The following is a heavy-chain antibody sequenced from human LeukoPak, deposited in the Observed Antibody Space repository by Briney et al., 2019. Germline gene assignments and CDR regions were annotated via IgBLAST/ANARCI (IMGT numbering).Heavy chain of an antibody. D-gene: IGHD2-2*01. CDR3: ASARESCIGSTCYEYFHH. Sequence: GGSLRLSCAASGFTVTTKSMAWVRQAPGRGLEWVSVFYSPGSTYYADSVHGRFTISRDNSLNPLFLQMNSVRVEDTAVYYCASARESCIGSTCYEYFHHWGQGTPLTVSS. J-gene: IGHJ1*01. CDR1: GFTVTTKS. CDR2: FYSPGST. V-gene: IGHV3-53*01.